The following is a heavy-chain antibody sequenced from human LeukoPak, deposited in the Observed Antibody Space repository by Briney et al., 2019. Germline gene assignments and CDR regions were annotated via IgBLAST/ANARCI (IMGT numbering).Heavy chain of an antibody. V-gene: IGHV3-74*01. CDR2: INSDGSST. J-gene: IGHJ5*02. D-gene: IGHD4-17*01. Sequence: GGSLRLSCAASGFTFSSYWMHWVRHAPGKGLVWVSRINSDGSSTSYADSVKGRFTISRDNAKNTLYLQMNSLRAEDTAVYYCARRMNYGDFSWFDPWGQGTLVTVSS. CDR1: GFTFSSYW. CDR3: ARRMNYGDFSWFDP.